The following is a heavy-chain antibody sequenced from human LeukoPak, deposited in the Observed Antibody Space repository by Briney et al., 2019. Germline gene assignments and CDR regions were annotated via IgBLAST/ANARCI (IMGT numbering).Heavy chain of an antibody. D-gene: IGHD6-19*01. CDR1: GFTFSSYT. CDR2: ISGSSDHI. CDR3: ARDFFDSSGHYYDAY. Sequence: GGSLRLSCVASGFTFSSYTMNWVRQAPGKGLEWVSAISGSSDHIHRADSMKGRFTISRDNAKNSLYLQMNSLAAEDTAVYYCARDFFDSSGHYYDAYWGQGTLVTVSS. J-gene: IGHJ4*02. V-gene: IGHV3-21*01.